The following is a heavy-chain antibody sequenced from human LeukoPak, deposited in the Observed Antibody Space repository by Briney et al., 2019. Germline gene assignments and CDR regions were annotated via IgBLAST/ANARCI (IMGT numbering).Heavy chain of an antibody. V-gene: IGHV3-15*04. J-gene: IGHJ4*02. D-gene: IGHD1-26*01. Sequence: GGSLRLSCAASGFTFSYAWMTWVRQGPGRCLEWVCHIAVRSDRGTTDYAAPVKGRFTISRDDSKNTLYLQMDSLQTEDTAVYYCASLVGFSLYYWGQGTLVTVSS. CDR1: GFTFSYAW. CDR2: IAVRSDRGTT. CDR3: ASLVGFSLYY.